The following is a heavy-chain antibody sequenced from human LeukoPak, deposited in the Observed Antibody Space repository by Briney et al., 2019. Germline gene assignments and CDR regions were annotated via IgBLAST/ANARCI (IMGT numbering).Heavy chain of an antibody. J-gene: IGHJ2*01. CDR3: AKVTSRWLPLEWYFDL. D-gene: IGHD5-24*01. CDR1: GYTFTGYY. V-gene: IGHV1-2*02. Sequence: GASVKVSCKASGYTFTGYYMHWVRQAPGQGLEWMGWINPNSGGTNYAQKLQGRVTMTTDTSTSTAYMELRSLRSDDTAAYYCAKVTSRWLPLEWYFDLWGRGTLVTVSS. CDR2: INPNSGGT.